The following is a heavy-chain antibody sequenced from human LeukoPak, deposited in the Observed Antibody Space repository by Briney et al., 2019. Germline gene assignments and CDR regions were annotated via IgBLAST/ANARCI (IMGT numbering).Heavy chain of an antibody. V-gene: IGHV3-7*02. J-gene: IGHJ5*02. Sequence: PGGSLRLSCAASGFTFSSYLMTWVRQAPGKGLEWVANIKQDGSEKYYVDFVKGRFTISRDNAKNSLYLQMNSLRAEDTAVYYCAVIYGSSWPWGQGTLVTVSS. CDR2: IKQDGSEK. CDR1: GFTFSSYL. D-gene: IGHD6-13*01. CDR3: AVIYGSSWP.